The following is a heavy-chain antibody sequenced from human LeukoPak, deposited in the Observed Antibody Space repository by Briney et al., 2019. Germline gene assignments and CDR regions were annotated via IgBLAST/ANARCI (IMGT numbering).Heavy chain of an antibody. CDR2: INPSGGST. Sequence: ASVKVSCKASGYTFTSYYMHWVRQAPGQGLEWMGIINPSGGSTSYAQKFQGRVTMTRDTSTSTVYMELSSLRSEDTAVYYCARGGLGYSGPYDAFDIWGQGTMVTVSS. CDR3: ARGGLGYSGPYDAFDI. CDR1: GYTFTSYY. J-gene: IGHJ3*02. D-gene: IGHD5-12*01. V-gene: IGHV1-46*01.